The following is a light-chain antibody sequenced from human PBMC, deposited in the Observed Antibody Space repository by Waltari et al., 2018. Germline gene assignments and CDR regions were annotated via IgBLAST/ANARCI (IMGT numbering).Light chain of an antibody. J-gene: IGLJ3*02. CDR3: LSYGGSYTWV. CDR2: DVS. Sequence: QSALTQPRSVSGSPGQSVTISCTGTSSDVGGYNYVSWYQQHPGKAPKLMLNDVSQRPSGVPDRFSGSKSGNTASLTISGLQAEDDADYYCLSYGGSYTWVFGGGTKLTVL. V-gene: IGLV2-11*01. CDR1: SSDVGGYNY.